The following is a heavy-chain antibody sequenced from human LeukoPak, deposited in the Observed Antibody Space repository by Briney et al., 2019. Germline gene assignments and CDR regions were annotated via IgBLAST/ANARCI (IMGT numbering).Heavy chain of an antibody. CDR1: GGSISSYY. CDR3: AREGTYGWYNWFDP. D-gene: IGHD6-19*01. V-gene: IGHV4-59*01. J-gene: IGHJ5*02. Sequence: TSETLSLTCTVSGGSISSYYWSWIRQPPGKGLEWIGYMYRTGSTNYNPSLKSRVTITPDTSKYQFSLRLTSVTAADTAVYYCAREGTYGWYNWFDPWGQGTLVTVSS. CDR2: MYRTGST.